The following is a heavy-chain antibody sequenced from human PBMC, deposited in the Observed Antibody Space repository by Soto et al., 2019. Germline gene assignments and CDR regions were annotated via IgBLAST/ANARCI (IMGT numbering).Heavy chain of an antibody. CDR2: MNPNSGNT. D-gene: IGHD3-9*01. CDR3: ARGRDHYDILTGYSQLNWFDP. CDR1: GYTFTSYE. J-gene: IGHJ5*02. V-gene: IGHV1-8*01. Sequence: ASVKVSCKASGYTFTSYEINWVRQATGQGLEWMGWMNPNSGNTGYAQKFQGRVTMTRNTSISTAYMELSSLRSEDTAVYYCARGRDHYDILTGYSQLNWFDPWRQGTLVTVSS.